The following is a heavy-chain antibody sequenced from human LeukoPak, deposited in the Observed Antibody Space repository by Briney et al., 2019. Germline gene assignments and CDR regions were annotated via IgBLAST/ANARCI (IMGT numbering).Heavy chain of an antibody. CDR2: ISAYDGDT. CDR1: GYTFTSYG. D-gene: IGHD3-22*01. CDR3: AGDYYYIGNSGSYSDVFDI. J-gene: IGHJ3*02. V-gene: IGHV1-18*01. Sequence: GASVKVSCKASGYTFTSYGISWVRQAPGQGLEWMGWISAYDGDTNYAQKLQGRVTMTTDTTTTTAYMELRSLRSDDTAVYYCAGDYYYIGNSGSYSDVFDIWGQGTMVTVSS.